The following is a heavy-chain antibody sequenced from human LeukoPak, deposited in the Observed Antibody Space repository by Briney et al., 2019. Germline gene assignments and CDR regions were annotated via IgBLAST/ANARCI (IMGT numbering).Heavy chain of an antibody. D-gene: IGHD1-26*01. CDR2: VSDYNGRT. J-gene: IGHJ4*02. CDR1: GFPLNSYK. V-gene: IGHV1-18*01. CDR3: ARELAGKSGTYYV. Sequence: ASVKVSCKASGFPLNSYKINWVRQASGQGLEWMGWVSDYNGRTNYAQKVQGRVTMKTDTSTTTAHMELRSLTTDDTAVYYCARELAGKSGTYYVWGQGTLVTVSS.